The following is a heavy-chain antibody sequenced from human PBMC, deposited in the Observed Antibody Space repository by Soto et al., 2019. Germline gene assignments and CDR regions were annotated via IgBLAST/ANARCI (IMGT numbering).Heavy chain of an antibody. J-gene: IGHJ4*01. Sequence: PGGSLRLSCAASGFTFSSYSMNWVRQAPGKGLEWVSSISSSSSYIYYADSVKGRFTISRDNAKNSLYLQMNSLRAEDTAAYYCATDKPYYYDISGYYNLNRYFDNWPQGTLVT. CDR1: GFTFSSYS. V-gene: IGHV3-21*01. CDR3: ATDKPYYYDISGYYNLNRYFDN. CDR2: ISSSSSYI. D-gene: IGHD3-22*01.